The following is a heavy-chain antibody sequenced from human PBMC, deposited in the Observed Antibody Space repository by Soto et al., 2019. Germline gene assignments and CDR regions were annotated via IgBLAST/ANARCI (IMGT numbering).Heavy chain of an antibody. D-gene: IGHD3-10*02. J-gene: IGHJ4*02. V-gene: IGHV4-59*08. CDR3: TRFHSAYKHVLDY. CDR1: GGSVSGYY. CDR2: IRYTGST. Sequence: SETLSLTCTVSGGSVSGYYWNWIRQPPGKGLEWIGYIRYTGSTAYNPSLKPRVTMSVAASENQFSLKLSSVTAADTAVYYCTRFHSAYKHVLDYWGQGALVTVSS.